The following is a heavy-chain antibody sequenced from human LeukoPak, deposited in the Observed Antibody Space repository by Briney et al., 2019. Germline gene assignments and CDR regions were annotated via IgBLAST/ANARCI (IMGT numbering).Heavy chain of an antibody. CDR3: ARDIVVVTANDYYYGMDV. CDR1: GYTFTTYG. Sequence: ASVKVSCKASGYTFTTYGISWVRQAPGQGLEWMGWISGYNGNTNYAQKLQGRVTMTADTSTSLVYMELRSLRSDDTAVYYCARDIVVVTANDYYYGMDVWGQGTTVTVSS. J-gene: IGHJ6*02. V-gene: IGHV1-18*01. D-gene: IGHD2-21*02. CDR2: ISGYNGNT.